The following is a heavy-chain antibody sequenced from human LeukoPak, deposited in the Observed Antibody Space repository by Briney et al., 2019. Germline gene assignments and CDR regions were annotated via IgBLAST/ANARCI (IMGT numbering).Heavy chain of an antibody. CDR1: EGTFSSYA. CDR3: AREGTAMVFLFGYYFDY. Sequence: GASVKVSCKASEGTFSSYAISWVRQAPGQGLEWMGGIIPIFGTANYAQKFQGRVTITADESTSTAYMELSSLRSEDTAVYYCAREGTAMVFLFGYYFDYWGQGTLVTVSS. J-gene: IGHJ4*02. CDR2: IIPIFGTA. D-gene: IGHD5-18*01. V-gene: IGHV1-69*01.